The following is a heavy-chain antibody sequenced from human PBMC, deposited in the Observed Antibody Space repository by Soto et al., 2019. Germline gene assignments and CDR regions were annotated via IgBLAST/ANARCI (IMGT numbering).Heavy chain of an antibody. D-gene: IGHD3-3*01. V-gene: IGHV1-18*01. J-gene: IGHJ4*02. Sequence: GSYWGRPAPGQGLEWMGWISVYKGNTNYAQNLQGRVTMTTDTSTNTAYMELRSLRSDDTAVYYCAIFYDFLSRSPNPSLYWCPGPLGT. CDR2: ISVYKGNT. CDR3: AIFYDFLSRSPNPSLY. CDR1: G.